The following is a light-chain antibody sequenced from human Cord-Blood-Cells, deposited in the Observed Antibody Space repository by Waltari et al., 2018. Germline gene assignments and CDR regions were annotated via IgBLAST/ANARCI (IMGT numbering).Light chain of an antibody. J-gene: IGKJ4*01. V-gene: IGKV1-12*01. CDR1: QGISIW. Sequence: DIHMSQSQSSVSASVGDRVTITCRASQGISIWLAWYQQKPGKAPKLLIYVASSLQSRVPVRFVGRGSGTGMTLTISSLQPEDFATYECQQANMFPLTVGGGTTLECK. CDR2: VAS. CDR3: QQANMFPLT.